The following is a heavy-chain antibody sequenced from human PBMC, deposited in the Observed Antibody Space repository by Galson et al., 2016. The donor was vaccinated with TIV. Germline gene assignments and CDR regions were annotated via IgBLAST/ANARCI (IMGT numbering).Heavy chain of an antibody. CDR1: GFTFSNYN. Sequence: SLRLSCAASGFTFSNYNMNWVRQAPGKGLEWVSSISSTSNYIYYGDPVKGRFTISRDNAENSLHLHMNGLRAEDTAIHFCARTGNYYHYAMDVWGQGTTVTVSS. J-gene: IGHJ6*02. CDR3: ARTGNYYHYAMDV. D-gene: IGHD7-27*01. CDR2: ISSTSNYI. V-gene: IGHV3-21*01.